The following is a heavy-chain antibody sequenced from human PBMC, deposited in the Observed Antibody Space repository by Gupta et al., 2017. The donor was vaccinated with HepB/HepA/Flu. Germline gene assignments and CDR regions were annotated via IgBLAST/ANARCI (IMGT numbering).Heavy chain of an antibody. CDR3: AKDGRSGGDYVWSYYYGMDV. CDR2: ISYDGSND. CDR1: GFTFSSYG. V-gene: IGHV3-30*18. Sequence: QPGRSLRLSCAASGFTFSSYGMHWVRQAPGKGLGWVAVISYDGSNDYYADSVKGRFTISRDNSKNTLYLQMNSLRAEDTAVYYCAKDGRSGGDYVWSYYYGMDVWGQGTTVTVSS. J-gene: IGHJ6*02. D-gene: IGHD3-16*01.